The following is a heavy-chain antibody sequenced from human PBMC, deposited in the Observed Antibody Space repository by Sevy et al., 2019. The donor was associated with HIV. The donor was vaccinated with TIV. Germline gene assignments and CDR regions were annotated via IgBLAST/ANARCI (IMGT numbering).Heavy chain of an antibody. J-gene: IGHJ6*02. CDR2: IKSKTDGGTT. Sequence: GGSLRLSCAASGFTFSNAWMSWVRQAPGKGLEWVGRIKSKTDGGTTDYAAPVKGRFTISRDDSKNTLYLQMNSLKTEDTAVYYCTTPLWECSGGSCLYYYYYYGMDVWGQGTTVTVSS. CDR3: TTPLWECSGGSCLYYYYYYGMDV. V-gene: IGHV3-15*01. D-gene: IGHD2-15*01. CDR1: GFTFSNAW.